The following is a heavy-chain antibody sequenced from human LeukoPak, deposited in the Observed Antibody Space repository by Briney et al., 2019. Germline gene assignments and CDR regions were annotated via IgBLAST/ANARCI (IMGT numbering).Heavy chain of an antibody. Sequence: QPGRSLRLSCAASGFTFSSYGMHWVRQAPGKGLEWVAVIWYDGSNKYYADSVKGRFTISRDNSKNTLYLQMNSLRAEDTAVYYCARDGASSVTITGIDYWGQGTLVTVSS. CDR2: IWYDGSNK. D-gene: IGHD1-20*01. V-gene: IGHV3-33*01. CDR3: ARDGASSVTITGIDY. J-gene: IGHJ4*02. CDR1: GFTFSSYG.